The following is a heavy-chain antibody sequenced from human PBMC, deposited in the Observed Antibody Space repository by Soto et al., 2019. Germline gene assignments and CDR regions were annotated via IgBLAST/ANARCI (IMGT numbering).Heavy chain of an antibody. J-gene: IGHJ4*02. CDR1: DFDFSSYG. Sequence: PGGSLRLSCAASDFDFSSYGKHWVRQAPGKGLEWVAASSYDGRETFYADSAKGRFTVSKEMSKNTAFLQMNALRHEDTAVYFCARDSGWPILNFDNCGQGTTVAVYS. CDR2: SSYDGRET. CDR3: ARDSGWPILNFDN. V-gene: IGHV3-30*03. D-gene: IGHD3-10*01.